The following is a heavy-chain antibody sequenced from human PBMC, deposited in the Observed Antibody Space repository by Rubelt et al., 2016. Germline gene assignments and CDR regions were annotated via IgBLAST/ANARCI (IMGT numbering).Heavy chain of an antibody. CDR2: IYSSGST. CDR1: GASVTSSSFY. Sequence: QVQLQESGPGLVKPSETLSLTCTVSGASVTSSSFYWSWIRQPPGKGLEWIGYIYSSGSTNYNPSLKSRVTMSVDTSKDQFSLTLSSVTAADTAVYYCARNAYTYGPFDYWGLGTLVTVSS. J-gene: IGHJ4*02. D-gene: IGHD5-18*01. V-gene: IGHV4-61*01. CDR3: ARNAYTYGPFDY.